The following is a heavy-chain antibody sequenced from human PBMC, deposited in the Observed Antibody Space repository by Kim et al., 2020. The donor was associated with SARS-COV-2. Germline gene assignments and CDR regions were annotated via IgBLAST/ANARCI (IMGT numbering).Heavy chain of an antibody. D-gene: IGHD6-13*01. J-gene: IGHJ4*02. CDR2: VYHTGTT. Sequence: SETLSLTCTVSGGSVSSSSYYWAWIRQPPGKGLGWIGSVYHTGTTYYSPSLESRVTISVDTSKNHFSLSLPSVTAADTAVYYCVRETGGSSETHWGQGTLVTVSS. CDR1: GGSVSSSSYY. V-gene: IGHV4-39*07. CDR3: VRETGGSSETH.